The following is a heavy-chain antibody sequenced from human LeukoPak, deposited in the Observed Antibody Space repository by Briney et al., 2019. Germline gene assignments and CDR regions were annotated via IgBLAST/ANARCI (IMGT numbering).Heavy chain of an antibody. CDR3: ASRDVVVTATDLDY. D-gene: IGHD2-21*02. CDR1: GFTFSSYG. Sequence: GGTLRLSCAASGFTFSSYGMSWVRQAPGKGLEWVSAISGSGGSTYYADSVKGRFTISRDNVKNTLYLQMSSLRAEDTAVYYCASRDVVVTATDLDYWGQGTLVTVSS. J-gene: IGHJ4*02. CDR2: ISGSGGST. V-gene: IGHV3-23*01.